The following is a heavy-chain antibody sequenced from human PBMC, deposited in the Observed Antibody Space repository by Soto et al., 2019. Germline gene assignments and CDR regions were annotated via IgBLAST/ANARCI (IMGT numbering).Heavy chain of an antibody. CDR2: ISGSGGST. V-gene: IGHV3-23*01. CDR3: AKGHGYGFDY. J-gene: IGHJ4*02. CDR1: GFTFSSYA. Sequence: GGSLRLSCAVAGFTFSSYAMNWVRQAPGKGLEWVSGISGSGGSTYHADSVRGRLTISRDNSKNTLYLQMNSLRAEDTAVYYCAKGHGYGFDYWGQGTLVTVSS. D-gene: IGHD5-18*01.